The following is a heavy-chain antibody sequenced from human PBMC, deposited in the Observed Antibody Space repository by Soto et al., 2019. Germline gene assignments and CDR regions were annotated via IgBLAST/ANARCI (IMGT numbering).Heavy chain of an antibody. CDR2: INYSGST. CDR1: GGSISSGGYF. CDR3: ARDILLWFGELPPRAHDAFDI. J-gene: IGHJ3*02. D-gene: IGHD3-10*01. Sequence: PSETLSLTCTVSGGSISSGGYFWSWIRQHPGKGLEWIGDINYSGSTYSNPSLKSQVTISVDTSKNQFSLKLSSVTAADTAVYYCARDILLWFGELPPRAHDAFDIWGQGTMVTVSS. V-gene: IGHV4-31*01.